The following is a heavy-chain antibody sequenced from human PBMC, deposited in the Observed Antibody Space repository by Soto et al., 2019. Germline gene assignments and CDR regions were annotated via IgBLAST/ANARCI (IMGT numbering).Heavy chain of an antibody. J-gene: IGHJ5*02. D-gene: IGHD3-10*01. V-gene: IGHV3-30-3*01. CDR2: ISYDGSNK. CDR3: ARDIPGSGSYYS. Sequence: GGSLRLSCAASGFTFSSYAMHWVRQAPGKGLGWVAVISYDGSNKYYADSVKGRFTISRDNSKNTLYLQMNSLRAEDTAVYYCARDIPGSGSYYSWGQGTLVTVSS. CDR1: GFTFSSYA.